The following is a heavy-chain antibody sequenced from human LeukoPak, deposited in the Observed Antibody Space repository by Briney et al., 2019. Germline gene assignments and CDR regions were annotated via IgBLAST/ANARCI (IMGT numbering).Heavy chain of an antibody. V-gene: IGHV3-23*01. D-gene: IGHD3-22*01. Sequence: GGSLRLSCAASGFTFSSYAMSWVRLAPGKGLEWVSATSGSGGSTYYADSVKGRFTISRDNSKNTLCLQMNSLRAEDTAVYYCAKDDDSSGYYFDYFDYWGQGTLVTVSS. CDR1: GFTFSSYA. J-gene: IGHJ4*02. CDR3: AKDDDSSGYYFDYFDY. CDR2: TSGSGGST.